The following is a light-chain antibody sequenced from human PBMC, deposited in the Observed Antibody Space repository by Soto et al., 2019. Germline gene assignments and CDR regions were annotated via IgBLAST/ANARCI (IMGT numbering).Light chain of an antibody. V-gene: IGKV1-5*03. CDR2: KAS. CDR3: QQYKSYPWT. CDR1: QSINSW. J-gene: IGKJ1*01. Sequence: DIQMTQSPSTLSASVGERVTITCRASQSINSWLAWLQQKPGKAPKLLIYKASSLESGVPSRFSGSGSGTEFNLTISSLQTDDFATYNCQQYKSYPWTFGQGNKVEIK.